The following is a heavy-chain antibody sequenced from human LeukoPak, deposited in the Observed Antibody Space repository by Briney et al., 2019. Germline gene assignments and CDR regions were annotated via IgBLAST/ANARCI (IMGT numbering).Heavy chain of an antibody. CDR2: IYYSGST. J-gene: IGHJ3*02. D-gene: IGHD5-12*01. CDR1: GGSISNYY. Sequence: ETPSLTCTVSGGSISNYYWSWIRQPPGKALEWIGYIYYSGSTSYNPSLKSRGTISLDTSNNQFSLRLSSVTAADTAVYYCARDRGSLSGAFDIWGRGTRVTVSS. V-gene: IGHV4-59*01. CDR3: ARDRGSLSGAFDI.